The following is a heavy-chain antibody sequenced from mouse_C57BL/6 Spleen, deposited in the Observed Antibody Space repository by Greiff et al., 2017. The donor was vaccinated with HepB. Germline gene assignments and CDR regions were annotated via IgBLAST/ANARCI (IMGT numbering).Heavy chain of an antibody. D-gene: IGHD1-1*01. CDR2: INPNNGGT. CDR1: GYTFTDYY. J-gene: IGHJ3*01. Sequence: EVQLQQSGPELVKPGASVKISCKASGYTFTDYYMNWVKQSHGKSLEWIGDINPNNGGTSYNQKFKGKATLTVDKSSSTAYMELRSLTSEDSAVYYCARCYYGSRRAWFAYWGQGTLDTVSA. V-gene: IGHV1-26*01. CDR3: ARCYYGSRRAWFAY.